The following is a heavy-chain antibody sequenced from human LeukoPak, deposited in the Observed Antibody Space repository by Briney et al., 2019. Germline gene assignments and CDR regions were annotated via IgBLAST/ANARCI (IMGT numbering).Heavy chain of an antibody. J-gene: IGHJ4*02. V-gene: IGHV3-49*04. Sequence: GGSLRLSCTASGFTFGDYTMNWVRQAPGKGLEWVGFIRSKAYGGTTEYAASVKGRFTISRDDSKSIAYLQMNSLKTEDTAVYHCTKEIAVAGTLGYWGQGTLVTVSS. CDR3: TKEIAVAGTLGY. CDR1: GFTFGDYT. D-gene: IGHD6-19*01. CDR2: IRSKAYGGTT.